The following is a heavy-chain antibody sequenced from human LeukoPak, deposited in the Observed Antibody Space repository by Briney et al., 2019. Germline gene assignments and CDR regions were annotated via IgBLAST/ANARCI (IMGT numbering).Heavy chain of an antibody. CDR1: GFTFSSYA. V-gene: IGHV3-30*04. CDR3: ARSPTGGAGVSYYYYMDV. J-gene: IGHJ6*03. CDR2: ISYDGSNK. D-gene: IGHD4-11*01. Sequence: PGGSLLLSCAASGFTFSSYAMHWVRPAPGKGLEWVAVISYDGSNKYYADSVKGRFTISRDNSKNTLYLQMNSLRAEDTAVYYCARSPTGGAGVSYYYYMDVWGKGTTVTVSS.